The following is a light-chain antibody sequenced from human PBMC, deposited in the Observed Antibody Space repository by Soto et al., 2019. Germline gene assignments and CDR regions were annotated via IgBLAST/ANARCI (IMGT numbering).Light chain of an antibody. CDR2: LAS. Sequence: DTVITQSPLSLPVTAGDPASISCRSGHIRLHSDGDNYLDWYLQKPGQSPQLLIYLASNRASGVPARFSGSGSGTYFTLKISRVEAEDVGPYYCMQALQTPNTFGQGTRLEIK. V-gene: IGKV2-28*01. J-gene: IGKJ5*01. CDR1: HIRLHSDGDNY. CDR3: MQALQTPNT.